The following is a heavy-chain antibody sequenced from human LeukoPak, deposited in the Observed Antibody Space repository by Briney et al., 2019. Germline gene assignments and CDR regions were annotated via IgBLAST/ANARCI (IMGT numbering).Heavy chain of an antibody. CDR2: IYHSGST. CDR3: ARDRQWLVPRSYYYGMDV. D-gene: IGHD6-19*01. Sequence: SETLSLTCTVSGGSISGYYWSWIRQPPGKGLEWIGYIYHSGSTNYNPSLKSRVNISVDTSKNQFSLRLTSVTAADTAVYYCARDRQWLVPRSYYYGMDVWGQGTTVTVSS. CDR1: GGSISGYY. V-gene: IGHV4-59*01. J-gene: IGHJ6*02.